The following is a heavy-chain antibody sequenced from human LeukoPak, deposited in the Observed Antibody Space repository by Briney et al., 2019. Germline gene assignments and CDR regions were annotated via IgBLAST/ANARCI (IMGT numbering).Heavy chain of an antibody. J-gene: IGHJ4*02. CDR1: GGSFSGYY. CDR2: INHSGST. Sequence: SETLSLTCAVCGGSFSGYYWSWIRQPPGKGLEWIGEINHSGSTNYNPSLKSRVTISVGTSKNQFSLKLSSVTAADTAVYYCARHRRYSRVFDYWGQGTLVTVSS. V-gene: IGHV4-34*01. CDR3: ARHRRYSRVFDY. D-gene: IGHD2-21*01.